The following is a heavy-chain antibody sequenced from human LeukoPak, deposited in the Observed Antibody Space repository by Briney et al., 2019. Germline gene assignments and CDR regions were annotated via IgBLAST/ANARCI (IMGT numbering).Heavy chain of an antibody. CDR1: GGSISSYY. Sequence: SETLSLTCTVSGGSISSYYWSWIRQPPGKGLEWIGYIYYSGSTNYNPSLKSRVTISVDTSKNQSSLKLSSVTAADTAAYYCASDGIAAPFDLWGRGTLVTVSS. CDR3: ASDGIAAPFDL. CDR2: IYYSGST. D-gene: IGHD6-13*01. J-gene: IGHJ2*01. V-gene: IGHV4-59*01.